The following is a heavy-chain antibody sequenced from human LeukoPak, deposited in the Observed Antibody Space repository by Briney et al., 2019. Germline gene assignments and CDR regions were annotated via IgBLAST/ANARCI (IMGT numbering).Heavy chain of an antibody. CDR3: AKEREVFRYFDWPSGAFDI. J-gene: IGHJ3*02. CDR1: GFTFSSYG. CDR2: ISYDGSNI. V-gene: IGHV3-30*18. D-gene: IGHD3-9*01. Sequence: PGRSLRLSCAASGFTFSSYGMHWVRQAPGKGLEWVAVISYDGSNIYYADSVKGRFTISRDNSKNTLYLQMNSLRAEDTAVYYCAKEREVFRYFDWPSGAFDIWGQGTMVTVSS.